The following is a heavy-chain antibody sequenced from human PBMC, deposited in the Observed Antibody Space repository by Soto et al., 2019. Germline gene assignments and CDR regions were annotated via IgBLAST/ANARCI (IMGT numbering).Heavy chain of an antibody. D-gene: IGHD2-2*01. V-gene: IGHV4-31*03. J-gene: IGHJ5*02. Sequence: QVQLQESGPGLVKTSQTRSLTCTVSGGSISSGGYYWSWIRQHPGKGLEWIGYIYYSGSTYYNPSLKSRVTISVDTSKNQFSLKLSSVTAADTAVYYCARVLPAALGNWFDPWGQGTLVTVSS. CDR2: IYYSGST. CDR3: ARVLPAALGNWFDP. CDR1: GGSISSGGYY.